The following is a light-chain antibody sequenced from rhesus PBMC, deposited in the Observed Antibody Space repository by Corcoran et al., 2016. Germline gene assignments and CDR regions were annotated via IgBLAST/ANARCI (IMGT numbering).Light chain of an antibody. CDR3: QHYYDNPPT. CDR2: AAS. V-gene: IGKV1S12*01. Sequence: DIQMTQSPSALSASVGDRVTISCRASQNIYSHLAWYQQRPEKAPKLLIYAASNLQTGIPSRLSGSGSGTNFTLTIISLQPEDSATYYCQHYYDNPPTFGGGTKVEIK. J-gene: IGKJ4*01. CDR1: QNIYSH.